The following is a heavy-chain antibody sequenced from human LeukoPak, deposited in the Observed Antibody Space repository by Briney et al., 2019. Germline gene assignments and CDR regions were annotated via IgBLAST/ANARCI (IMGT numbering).Heavy chain of an antibody. CDR3: ARVVVSAAPALLMFDP. CDR2: IYYSGST. D-gene: IGHD2-2*01. J-gene: IGHJ5*02. Sequence: SETLSLTCTVSGGSISSGGYYWSWIRQHPGKGLEWIGYIYYSGSTYYNPSLKSRVTISVDTSKNQFSLKLSSVTAADTAVYYCARVVVSAAPALLMFDPWGQGTLVTVSS. V-gene: IGHV4-31*03. CDR1: GGSISSGGYY.